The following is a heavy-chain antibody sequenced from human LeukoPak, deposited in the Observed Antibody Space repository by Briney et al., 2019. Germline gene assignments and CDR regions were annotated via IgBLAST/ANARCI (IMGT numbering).Heavy chain of an antibody. D-gene: IGHD4-17*01. J-gene: IGHJ4*02. Sequence: SETLSLTCTASGGSISTSYWSWIRQPPGKGLEWIGFIYYSGSTNYNPSLKSRVTISADTSKNQFSLRLSSVTAADTAIYYCAGSPDYGDYFDYWGQGTLVTVSS. V-gene: IGHV4-59*01. CDR1: GGSISTSY. CDR3: AGSPDYGDYFDY. CDR2: IYYSGST.